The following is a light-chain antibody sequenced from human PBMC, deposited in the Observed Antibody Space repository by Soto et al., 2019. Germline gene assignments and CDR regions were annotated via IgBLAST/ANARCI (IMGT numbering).Light chain of an antibody. CDR3: QQVSRYPYT. V-gene: IGKV1-9*01. J-gene: IGKJ2*01. Sequence: DIQLTQSPSFLSASVGDRVTITCRASQGVGSYLVWYQQKPGKAPNLLIYVASTLQSGVPSRFSGSGFGTEFTLTVSSLQPEDLATYYCQQVSRYPYTFGQGTKLEIK. CDR2: VAS. CDR1: QGVGSY.